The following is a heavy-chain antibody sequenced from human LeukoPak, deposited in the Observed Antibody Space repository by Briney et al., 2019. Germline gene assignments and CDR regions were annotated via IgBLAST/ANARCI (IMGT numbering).Heavy chain of an antibody. Sequence: PGGSLRLSCVATGFASDDHAMHWVRQVPGKGRAWGSGIFLNSGGIGYADSVKGRLTISRDNAKKSLYLQMNRLRPEDTAFYYCVKDILPGGADSWGQGTLVTVSS. D-gene: IGHD2/OR15-2a*01. V-gene: IGHV3-9*02. CDR2: IFLNSGGI. CDR1: GFASDDHA. CDR3: VKDILPGGADS. J-gene: IGHJ4*02.